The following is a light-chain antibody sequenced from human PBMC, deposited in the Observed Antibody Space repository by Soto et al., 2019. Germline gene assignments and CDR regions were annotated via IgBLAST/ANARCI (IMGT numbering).Light chain of an antibody. CDR1: QSISTW. V-gene: IGKV1-5*01. Sequence: DIQMTQSPSTLSASVGDRVTITCRASQSISTWLAWYQQKPGKAPKLLIYDASNVESGVPSRFSGSGSGTEFTLTISSLQPDDFATYYCQQYNSYSTFGQGTKLEIK. CDR2: DAS. CDR3: QQYNSYST. J-gene: IGKJ2*01.